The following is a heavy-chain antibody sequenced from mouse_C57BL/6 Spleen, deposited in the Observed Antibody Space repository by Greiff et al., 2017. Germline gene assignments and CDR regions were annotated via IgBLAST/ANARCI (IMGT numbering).Heavy chain of an antibody. CDR1: GYTFTDYE. J-gene: IGHJ4*01. V-gene: IGHV1-15*01. CDR3: TRGEIGYYSNYEGMDY. Sequence: QVQLKQSGAELVRPGASVTLSCKASGYTFTDYEMHWVKQTPVHGLEWIGAIDPETGGTAYNQKFKGKAILTADKSSSTAYMELRSLTSEDSAVYYCTRGEIGYYSNYEGMDYWGQGTSVTVSS. D-gene: IGHD2-5*01. CDR2: IDPETGGT.